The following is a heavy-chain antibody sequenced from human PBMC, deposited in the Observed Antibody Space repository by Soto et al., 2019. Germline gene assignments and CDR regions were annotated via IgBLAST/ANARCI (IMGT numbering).Heavy chain of an antibody. CDR1: GGCSNGHN. CDR3: ARAITMVRGVIMCYYYGMDV. V-gene: IGHV4-59*11. J-gene: IGHJ6*02. Sequence: SATVALTSAVYGGCSNGHNLSWIRSAPGKGLEWIGYIYYSGSTNYNPSLKSRVTISVDTSKNQFSLKLSSVTAADTAVYYCARAITMVRGVIMCYYYGMDVWGQGTTVT. D-gene: IGHD3-10*01. CDR2: IYYSGST.